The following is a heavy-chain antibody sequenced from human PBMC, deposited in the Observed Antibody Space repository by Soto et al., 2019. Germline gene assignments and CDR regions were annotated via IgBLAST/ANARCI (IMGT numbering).Heavy chain of an antibody. V-gene: IGHV4-34*01. CDR1: GGSFSGYY. Sequence: PSETLSLTCAVYGGSFSGYYWSWIRQPPGKGLEWIGEINHSGSTNYNPPLKSRVTISVDTSKNQFSLKLSSVTAADTAVYYCARISGGPIRWGQGTLVTVS. CDR2: INHSGST. J-gene: IGHJ4*02. CDR3: ARISGGPIR.